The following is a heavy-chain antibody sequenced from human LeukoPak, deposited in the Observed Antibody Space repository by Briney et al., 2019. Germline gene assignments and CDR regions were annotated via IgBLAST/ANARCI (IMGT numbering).Heavy chain of an antibody. Sequence: SETLSLTCTVSGGSISSFHWSWIRQPAGKGLEWIGLIYTSGSTNYNPSLKGRVTISVDASKNQFSLKLSSVTAADTAVYYCARVAYGDYGWFDPWGQGTLVTVSS. CDR1: GGSISSFH. J-gene: IGHJ5*02. CDR3: ARVAYGDYGWFDP. CDR2: IYTSGST. D-gene: IGHD4-17*01. V-gene: IGHV4-4*07.